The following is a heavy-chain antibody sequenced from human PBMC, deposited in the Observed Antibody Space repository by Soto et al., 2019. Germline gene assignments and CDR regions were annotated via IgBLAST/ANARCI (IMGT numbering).Heavy chain of an antibody. CDR1: GGSVSNDNFY. CDR3: ARGLTMGQLPSHFDH. Sequence: NPSETLSLTCTVSGGSVSNDNFYWSWIRQPPGKGLEWIGYVHSSGITNYNPSLKRRVTISVDTSRNQFSLRLSSVTAADTAVYYCARGLTMGQLPSHFDHWGQGTLVTVS. V-gene: IGHV4-61*01. CDR2: VHSSGIT. D-gene: IGHD3-16*01. J-gene: IGHJ5*02.